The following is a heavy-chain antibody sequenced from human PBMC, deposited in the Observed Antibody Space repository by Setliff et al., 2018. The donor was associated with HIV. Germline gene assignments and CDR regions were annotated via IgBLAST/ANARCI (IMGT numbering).Heavy chain of an antibody. Sequence: SETLSLTCAVYGAPFNGYYWACIRQSPAKGLEWIGEIYHSGIVYYNPSLQSRVTISTDTSKNQFSLRLNSVTVADAAVYYCARVRLRVPPSIFDYWGMGSLVTVPQ. J-gene: IGHJ4*02. CDR3: ARVRLRVPPSIFDY. CDR2: IYHSGIV. V-gene: IGHV4-34*01. CDR1: GAPFNGYY. D-gene: IGHD2-2*01.